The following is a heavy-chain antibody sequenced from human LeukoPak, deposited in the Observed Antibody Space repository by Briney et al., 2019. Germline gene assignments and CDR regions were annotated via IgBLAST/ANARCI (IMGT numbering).Heavy chain of an antibody. CDR2: ISYDGSNK. CDR3: ARDVSGSYYGAEDYYYYGMDV. D-gene: IGHD1-26*01. CDR1: GFMFSSDA. J-gene: IGHJ6*02. V-gene: IGHV3-30*04. Sequence: PGRSLRLSCAASGFMFSSDAMHWVRQAPGKGLEWVAVISYDGSNKYYADSVKGRFTISRDNSKNTLYLQMNSLRAEDTAVYYCARDVSGSYYGAEDYYYYGMDVWGQGTTVTVSS.